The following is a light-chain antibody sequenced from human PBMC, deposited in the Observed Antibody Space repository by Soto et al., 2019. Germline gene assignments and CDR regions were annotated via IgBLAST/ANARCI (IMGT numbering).Light chain of an antibody. CDR1: TSNVGINS. Sequence: QSVLTQPPSASGTPGQRVTISCSGSTSNVGINSVFWYQHLPGTAPKLLIYRSNQRASGVPDRCSGSKSGTSASLAISGLRSEDEADYYCAAWDDSLSGQVFGGGTKLTVL. CDR2: RSN. CDR3: AAWDDSLSGQV. J-gene: IGLJ2*01. V-gene: IGLV1-47*01.